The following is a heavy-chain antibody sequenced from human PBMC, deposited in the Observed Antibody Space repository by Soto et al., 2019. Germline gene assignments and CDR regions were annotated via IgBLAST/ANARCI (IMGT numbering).Heavy chain of an antibody. CDR2: IKTKTDGETT. J-gene: IGHJ1*01. D-gene: IGHD6-13*01. CDR3: STTGLYSSSEIQY. V-gene: IGHV3-15*01. CDR1: GFTFSNTW. Sequence: GGSLRLSCAASGFTFSNTWMSWVRQAPGKGLEWVGRIKTKTDGETTDYAAPVKGRFTISRDDSRTTLYLQMNSLKTEDTAVYYCSTTGLYSSSEIQYWGQGTLVTVSS.